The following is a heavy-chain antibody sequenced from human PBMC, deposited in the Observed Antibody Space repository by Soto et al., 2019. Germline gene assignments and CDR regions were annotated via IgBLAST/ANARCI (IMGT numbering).Heavy chain of an antibody. J-gene: IGHJ4*02. Sequence: SETLSLTCAVYGGSVSGYFWSWIRQPPWKGLEWIGEINHSGTTSYSPSLDSRVTTSVDTSKNQSSLRLSSVTAADTAIYYCARRYCSDSYCSYFDYWGRGTLVTVSS. CDR1: GGSVSGYF. D-gene: IGHD2-15*01. CDR2: INHSGTT. CDR3: ARRYCSDSYCSYFDY. V-gene: IGHV4-34*01.